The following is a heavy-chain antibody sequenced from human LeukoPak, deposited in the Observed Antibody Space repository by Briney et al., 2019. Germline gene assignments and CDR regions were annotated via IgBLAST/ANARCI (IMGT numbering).Heavy chain of an antibody. CDR2: ISYDGSNK. CDR3: AKDPSQVVALYGMDV. J-gene: IGHJ6*02. V-gene: IGHV3-30*18. D-gene: IGHD2-15*01. Sequence: PGGSLRLSCAASGFTFSSYGMHWVRQAPGKGLEWVAVISYDGSNKYYADSVKGRFTISRDNSKNTLYLQMNSLRAEDTAVYYYAKDPSQVVALYGMDVWGQGTTVTVSS. CDR1: GFTFSSYG.